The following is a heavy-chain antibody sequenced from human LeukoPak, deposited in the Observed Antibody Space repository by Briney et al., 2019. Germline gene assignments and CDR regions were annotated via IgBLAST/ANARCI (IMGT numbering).Heavy chain of an antibody. CDR3: ARVSSKATVRGLITKKNYYYYYMDV. Sequence: QPGGSLRLSCAASGFTFSSYWMSWVRQGPGKGLEWVANIKQDGSEKYYVDSVKGRFTISRDNAKNSLYLQMNSLRAEDTAVYYCARVSSKATVRGLITKKNYYYYYMDVWGKGTTVTISS. CDR1: GFTFSSYW. J-gene: IGHJ6*03. D-gene: IGHD3-10*01. CDR2: IKQDGSEK. V-gene: IGHV3-7*01.